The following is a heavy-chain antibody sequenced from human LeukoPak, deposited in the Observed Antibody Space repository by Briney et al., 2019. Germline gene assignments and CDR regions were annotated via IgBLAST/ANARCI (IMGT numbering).Heavy chain of an antibody. CDR1: GYSFASYW. Sequence: GESLEISCKGSGYSFASYWIGWVRQMPGKSLDWMGIIYPGDSDTRYSPSFQGQVTVSADKSISTAYLQCSSLKASDTAMYYCARFIAAAGFPDYWGQGTLVTVSS. J-gene: IGHJ4*02. D-gene: IGHD6-13*01. CDR2: IYPGDSDT. CDR3: ARFIAAAGFPDY. V-gene: IGHV5-51*01.